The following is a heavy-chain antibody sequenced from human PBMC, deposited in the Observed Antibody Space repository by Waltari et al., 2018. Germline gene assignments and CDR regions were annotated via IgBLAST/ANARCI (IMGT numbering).Heavy chain of an antibody. CDR3: AKSASCDVDPSCDVVAN. J-gene: IGHJ4*02. CDR1: DDSIRAGHSY. V-gene: IGHV4-61*02. D-gene: IGHD2-2*01. CDR2: FHSRGNT. Sequence: QVQLQESGPGLVEPSQTLSLTSSVSDDSIRAGHSYWGWIRQSAGKGLEWIGRFHSRGNTEYSPSLNSRVTISRDTSNNRFSLKLTSVTATDTAVYYCAKSASCDVDPSCDVVANWGQGTLVTVSA.